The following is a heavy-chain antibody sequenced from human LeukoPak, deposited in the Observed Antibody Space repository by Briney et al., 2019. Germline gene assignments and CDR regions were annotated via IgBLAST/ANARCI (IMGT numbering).Heavy chain of an antibody. D-gene: IGHD1-26*01. J-gene: IGHJ1*01. CDR1: GGTFSSYA. V-gene: IGHV1-69*05. Sequence: SVKVSCKASGGTFSSYAISWVRQAPGQGLEWMGGIIPIFGTANYAQKFQGRVTITTDESTSTAYMELSSLSSEDTAVYYCARDHIVGATTSVYFQHWGQGTLVTVSS. CDR3: ARDHIVGATTSVYFQH. CDR2: IIPIFGTA.